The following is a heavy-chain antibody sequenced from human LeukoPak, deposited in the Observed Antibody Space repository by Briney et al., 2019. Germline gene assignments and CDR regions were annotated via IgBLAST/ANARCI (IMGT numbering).Heavy chain of an antibody. CDR3: ASSRGSYLNDAFDI. D-gene: IGHD1-26*01. Sequence: PGGSLRLSCAASGFTVSSNYMSWVRQAPGKGLKWVSVIYSGGSTYYADSVKGRFTISRDNSKNTLYLQMNSLRAEDTAVYYCASSRGSYLNDAFDIWGQGTMVTVSS. CDR1: GFTVSSNY. J-gene: IGHJ3*02. CDR2: IYSGGST. V-gene: IGHV3-53*01.